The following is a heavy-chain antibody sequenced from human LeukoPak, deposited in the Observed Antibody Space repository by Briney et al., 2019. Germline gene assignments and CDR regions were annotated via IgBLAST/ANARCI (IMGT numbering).Heavy chain of an antibody. CDR1: GFTFSSYS. V-gene: IGHV3-21*06. D-gene: IGHD2-8*02. Sequence: GGSLRLSCAASGFTFSSYSMNWVRQAPGKGLEWVSSISSTSRYIYHADSLKGRFTISRDNAKNLLFLQMNSLRVEDAAVYYCTRVQTGRSGLMDVWGRGTTVSVS. CDR2: ISSTSRYI. J-gene: IGHJ6*02. CDR3: TRVQTGRSGLMDV.